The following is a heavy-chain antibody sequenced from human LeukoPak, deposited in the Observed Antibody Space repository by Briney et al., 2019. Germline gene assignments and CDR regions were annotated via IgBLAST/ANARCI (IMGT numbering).Heavy chain of an antibody. Sequence: GGSLRLSCAASGFTFSSYSMNWVRQAPGKGLEWVSSISSSSSYIYYADSVKGRFTISRDNAKNSLYLQMNSLRAEDTAVYYCARDNSPKYSSGWHDYGYWGQGTLVTVSS. D-gene: IGHD6-19*01. CDR3: ARDNSPKYSSGWHDYGY. CDR1: GFTFSSYS. CDR2: ISSSSSYI. V-gene: IGHV3-21*01. J-gene: IGHJ4*02.